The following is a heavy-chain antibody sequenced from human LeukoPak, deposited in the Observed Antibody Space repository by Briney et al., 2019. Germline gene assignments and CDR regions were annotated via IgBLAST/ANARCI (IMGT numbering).Heavy chain of an antibody. J-gene: IGHJ6*03. V-gene: IGHV1-2*02. CDR2: INPNSGGT. D-gene: IGHD1-26*01. CDR3: ATPTPRERSTYPLYYYYYYMDV. Sequence: GASVKVSCKASGYTFTGYYMHWVRQAPGQGLEWMGWINPNSGGTNYAQKFQGRVTMTRDTSISTAYMELSRLRSDDTAVYYCATPTPRERSTYPLYYYYYYMDVWGKGTTVTVSS. CDR1: GYTFTGYY.